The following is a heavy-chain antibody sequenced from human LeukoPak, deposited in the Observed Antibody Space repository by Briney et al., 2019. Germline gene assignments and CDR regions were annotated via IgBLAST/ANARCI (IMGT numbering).Heavy chain of an antibody. Sequence: ASVKVSCKVSGDTFRTYAINWVRQAPGQGLEWMGRIIPIFGTTNYAQKFQDSVTITADKSTSTAYMELSSLRSEDTAVYYCAYNSSTWCADYWGQGTLVTVSS. J-gene: IGHJ4*02. CDR2: IIPIFGTT. CDR3: AYNSSTWCADY. V-gene: IGHV1-69*06. D-gene: IGHD1-14*01. CDR1: GDTFRTYA.